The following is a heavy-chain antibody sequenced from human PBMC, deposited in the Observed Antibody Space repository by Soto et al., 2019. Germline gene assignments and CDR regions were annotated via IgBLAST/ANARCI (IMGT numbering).Heavy chain of an antibody. CDR1: GYTFTGYY. J-gene: IGHJ6*02. D-gene: IGHD3-10*01. CDR3: ARDRLGTSVGSVRGYYYYYGMDV. CDR2: INPNSGGT. V-gene: IGHV1-2*04. Sequence: GASVKVSCKASGYTFTGYYMHWVRQAPGQGLEWMGWINPNSGGTNYAQKFQGWVTMTRDTSISTAYMELSRLRSDDTAVYYCARDRLGTSVGSVRGYYYYYGMDVWGQGTTVTVSS.